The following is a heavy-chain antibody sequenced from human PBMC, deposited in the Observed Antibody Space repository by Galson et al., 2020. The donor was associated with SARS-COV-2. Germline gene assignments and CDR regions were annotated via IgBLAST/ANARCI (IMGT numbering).Heavy chain of an antibody. J-gene: IGHJ5*02. Sequence: HGESLKISCKGSGYTFTNYWIGWLRQKPGKGLEWLGLVYPDDSQTRYKSSFQGQVTISADKSTNTAYLYWHSLKASDTAMYYCAILVAAADFLWFDLWCQGTLVTVSS. CDR2: VYPDDSQT. CDR3: AILVAAADFLWFDL. D-gene: IGHD2-21*01. CDR1: GYTFTNYW. V-gene: IGHV5-51*01.